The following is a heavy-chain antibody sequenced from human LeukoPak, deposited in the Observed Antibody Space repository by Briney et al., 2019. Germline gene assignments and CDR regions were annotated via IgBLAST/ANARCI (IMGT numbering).Heavy chain of an antibody. D-gene: IGHD6-19*01. CDR3: AHRRPGYLSGWDQSYFDN. CDR2: IYWDDDK. V-gene: IGHV2-5*02. Sequence: SGPTLVMPTQTLTLTCTFSGFSLSTSNVGVGWVRQPPGKALEWLAVIYWDDDKRYSPSLRSRLTITKDTSRNVVVLTMTNMDPADTGTYYCAHRRPGYLSGWDQSYFDNWGPGTLVTVSS. CDR1: GFSLSTSNVG. J-gene: IGHJ4*02.